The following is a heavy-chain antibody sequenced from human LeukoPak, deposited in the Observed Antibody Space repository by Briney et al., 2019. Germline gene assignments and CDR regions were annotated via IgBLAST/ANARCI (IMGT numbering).Heavy chain of an antibody. J-gene: IGHJ6*02. V-gene: IGHV3-23*01. D-gene: IGHD3-22*01. CDR1: GFTFSSYA. Sequence: GGSLRLSCAASGFTFSSYAMSWVRQAPGKGLEWVSAISGSGGSTYYADSVKGRFTISRDNSKNTLYLQMNSLRAEDTAVYYCAKENYDSSGYSGYYYGMDVWGQGTTVTVSS. CDR3: AKENYDSSGYSGYYYGMDV. CDR2: ISGSGGST.